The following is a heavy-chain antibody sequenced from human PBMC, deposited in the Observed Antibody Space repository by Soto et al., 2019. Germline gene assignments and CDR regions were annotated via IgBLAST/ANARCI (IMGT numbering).Heavy chain of an antibody. CDR3: ARDKRGSYFYRFDP. D-gene: IGHD1-26*01. CDR1: GGSISSGGYY. V-gene: IGHV4-31*03. J-gene: IGHJ5*02. CDR2: IYYSGST. Sequence: QVQLQESGPGLVKPSQTLSLTCTVSGGSISSGGYYWSWIRQHPGKGLEWIGYIYYSGSTYYNPSLKSRVTRSVDTSKTQFSLKLSSVSAADTAVYYCARDKRGSYFYRFDPWGQGTLVTVSS.